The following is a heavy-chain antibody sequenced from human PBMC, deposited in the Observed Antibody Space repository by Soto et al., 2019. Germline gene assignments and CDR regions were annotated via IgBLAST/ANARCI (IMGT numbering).Heavy chain of an antibody. Sequence: QVQLVESGGGVVQPGRSLRLSCAASGFTFSSYAMHWVRQAPGKGLEWLAVISYDGSNKYYADSVKGRFTISRDNSKNTLYLQMNSLRAEDTAVYYCARDCRKYSLGVSGMDVWGQGTTVTVSS. V-gene: IGHV3-30-3*01. CDR1: GFTFSSYA. J-gene: IGHJ6*02. D-gene: IGHD5-12*01. CDR2: ISYDGSNK. CDR3: ARDCRKYSLGVSGMDV.